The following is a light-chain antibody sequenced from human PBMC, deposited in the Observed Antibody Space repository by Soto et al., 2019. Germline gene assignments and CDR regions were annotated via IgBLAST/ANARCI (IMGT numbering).Light chain of an antibody. CDR1: NSDVGIYDF. CDR2: EVS. J-gene: IGLJ1*01. Sequence: QSVLTQPASVSGTPGQSITISCTGSNSDVGIYDFVSWYLHHPGRAPKLIVSEVSHRPSGVSNRFSGSKSGNTASLTISGLQSEDEADYYCISYTSDDVRYVFGTGTKVTVL. V-gene: IGLV2-14*01. CDR3: ISYTSDDVRYV.